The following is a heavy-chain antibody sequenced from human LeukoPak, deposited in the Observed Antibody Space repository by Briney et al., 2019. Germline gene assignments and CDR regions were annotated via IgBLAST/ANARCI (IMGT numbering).Heavy chain of an antibody. Sequence: SQTLSLTYTVSGGSISSGSYYWSWIRQPAGKGLEWIGRIYTSGSTNYNPSLKSRVTISADTSKNQFSLKLSSVTAADTAVYYCARDSSVGADYWGQGTLVTVSS. J-gene: IGHJ4*02. V-gene: IGHV4-61*02. D-gene: IGHD1-26*01. CDR2: IYTSGST. CDR3: ARDSSVGADY. CDR1: GGSISSGSYY.